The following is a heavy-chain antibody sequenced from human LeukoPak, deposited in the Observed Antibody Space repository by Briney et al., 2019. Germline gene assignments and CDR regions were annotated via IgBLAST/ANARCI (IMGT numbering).Heavy chain of an antibody. J-gene: IGHJ4*02. CDR3: AKDCSGGSCYAH. D-gene: IGHD2-15*01. CDR2: ISSSSSYI. CDR1: GFIFSSYS. Sequence: GGSLRLSCAFSGFIFSSYSMNWVGQAPGKGLEWVSSISSSSSYIYYADSVKGRFTISRDNAKNSLYLQMNSLRAEDTAVYYCAKDCSGGSCYAHWGQGTLVTVSS. V-gene: IGHV3-21*01.